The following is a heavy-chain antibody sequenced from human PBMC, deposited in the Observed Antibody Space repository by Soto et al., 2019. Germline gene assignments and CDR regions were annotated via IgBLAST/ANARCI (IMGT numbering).Heavy chain of an antibody. J-gene: IGHJ5*02. D-gene: IGHD5-18*01. CDR2: ISGSGGST. V-gene: IGHV3-23*01. Sequence: GSLRLSCAASGFTFSSYAMSWVRQAPGKGLEWVSAISGSGGSTYYADSVKGRFTISRDNSKNTLYLQMNSLRAEDTAVYHCAKSGGYSYVGSLLNLNNWFDPWGQGTLVTVSS. CDR1: GFTFSSYA. CDR3: AKSGGYSYVGSLLNLNNWFDP.